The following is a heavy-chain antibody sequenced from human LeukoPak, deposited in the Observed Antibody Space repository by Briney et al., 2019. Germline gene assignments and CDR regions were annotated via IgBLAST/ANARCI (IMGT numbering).Heavy chain of an antibody. CDR1: GYTFTSYD. J-gene: IGHJ3*02. Sequence: GASVKVSCKASGYTFTSYDINWVRQATGQGLEWMGWMNPNSGNTGYAQKFQGRVTITRNTSISTAYMELSSLRSEDTAVYYCARGDRWEPHAFDIWGQGTMVTVSS. CDR2: MNPNSGNT. D-gene: IGHD1-14*01. V-gene: IGHV1-8*03. CDR3: ARGDRWEPHAFDI.